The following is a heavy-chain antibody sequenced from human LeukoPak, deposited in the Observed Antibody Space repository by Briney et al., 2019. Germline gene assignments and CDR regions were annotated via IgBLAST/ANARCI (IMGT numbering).Heavy chain of an antibody. Sequence: PSETLSLTCNVSRYSISSGYFWAWIRQPPGKGLEWIGSIYYSGSTYYNPSLKSRVTISVDTSKNQFSLKLSSVTAADTAVYYCARRGSGWYYFDYWGQGTLVTVSS. J-gene: IGHJ4*02. CDR2: IYYSGST. CDR3: ARRGSGWYYFDY. CDR1: RYSISSGYF. D-gene: IGHD6-19*01. V-gene: IGHV4-38-2*02.